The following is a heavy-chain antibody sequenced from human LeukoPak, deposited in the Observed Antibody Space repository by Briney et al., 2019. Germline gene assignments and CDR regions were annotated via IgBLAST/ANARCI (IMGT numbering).Heavy chain of an antibody. Sequence: GGSLRLSCAASGFTFSSYEMNWVGQAPGKGLEWVSYISSSGSSIYYADSVKGRVTISRDNGKNSLYLQMNSLRAEDTAVYYCASSLIYSSGYYDYWGQGTLVTVSS. CDR1: GFTFSSYE. D-gene: IGHD3-22*01. CDR3: ASSLIYSSGYYDY. V-gene: IGHV3-48*03. CDR2: ISSSGSSI. J-gene: IGHJ4*02.